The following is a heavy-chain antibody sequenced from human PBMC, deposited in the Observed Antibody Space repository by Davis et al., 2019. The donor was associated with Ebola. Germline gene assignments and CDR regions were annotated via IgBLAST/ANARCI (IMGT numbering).Heavy chain of an antibody. J-gene: IGHJ4*02. Sequence: GESLKISCSASGFTFSAHTMHWVRQASGKGLEWVGRIRSKANSYATAYAASVKGRFTISRDDSKNTAYLQMNSLKTEDTAVYYCTRPSAYCSGGSCPSWGQGTLVTVSS. D-gene: IGHD2-15*01. V-gene: IGHV3-73*01. CDR3: TRPSAYCSGGSCPS. CDR1: GFTFSAHT. CDR2: IRSKANSYAT.